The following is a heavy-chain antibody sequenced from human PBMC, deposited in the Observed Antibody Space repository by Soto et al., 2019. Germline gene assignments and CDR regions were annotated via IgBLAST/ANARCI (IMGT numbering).Heavy chain of an antibody. Sequence: QLQLQESGPGLVKPSETLSLTCSVSDDSINSDKYYWGWIRQTPGKGLEWIGSIYYRGKAYYNQSLQTRVTLSLDKSKSQFPLKLNSVTAADSAVYFCARLEGLATISYYFDFWGPGALVTVSS. CDR3: ARLEGLATISYYFDF. CDR2: IYYRGKA. D-gene: IGHD5-12*01. J-gene: IGHJ4*02. CDR1: DDSINSDKYY. V-gene: IGHV4-39*01.